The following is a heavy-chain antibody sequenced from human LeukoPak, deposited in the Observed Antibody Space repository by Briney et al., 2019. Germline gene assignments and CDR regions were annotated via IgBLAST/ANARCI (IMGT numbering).Heavy chain of an antibody. V-gene: IGHV4-4*07. CDR1: SASVTSHH. J-gene: IGHJ4*02. CDR3: ARDDSSRDDSGGYDS. Sequence: PSETLSLTCAVSSASVTSHHWAWIRQPAGKGLGWVGRVHFSGSTNYNPSLRSRVAISLDKSKNELSLTLKSVSGADTAVYFCARDDSSRDDSGGYDSWGRGILVTVSS. D-gene: IGHD3-22*01. CDR2: VHFSGST.